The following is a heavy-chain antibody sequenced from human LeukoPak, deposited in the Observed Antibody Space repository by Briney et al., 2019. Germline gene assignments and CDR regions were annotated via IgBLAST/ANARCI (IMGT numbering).Heavy chain of an antibody. CDR1: GGSFRGYY. CDR3: ARGPGSGWYGIDY. CDR2: INHSGST. V-gene: IGHV4-34*01. Sequence: SETLSLTCAVYGGSFRGYYWSWIRQPPGKGLEWVGEINHSGSTNYNPSLKSRVTISVDTSNTQGALKLGSVTAADTAVYYCARGPGSGWYGIDYWGEGTLVTVSS. D-gene: IGHD6-19*01. J-gene: IGHJ4*02.